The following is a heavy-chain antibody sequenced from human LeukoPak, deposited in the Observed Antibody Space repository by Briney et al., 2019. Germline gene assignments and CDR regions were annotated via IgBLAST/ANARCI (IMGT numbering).Heavy chain of an antibody. V-gene: IGHV1-8*01. J-gene: IGHJ4*02. CDR3: ARVTRISGRYGY. CDR1: GYTFTSYD. Sequence: GASVKVSCKASGYTFTSYDINWVRQATGQGLEWMGWMNPNSGNTGYAQKFQGRVTMTRNTSISTAYMELSSLRSEDTAVYYCARVTRISGRYGYWGQGTLVTVSS. D-gene: IGHD1-26*01. CDR2: MNPNSGNT.